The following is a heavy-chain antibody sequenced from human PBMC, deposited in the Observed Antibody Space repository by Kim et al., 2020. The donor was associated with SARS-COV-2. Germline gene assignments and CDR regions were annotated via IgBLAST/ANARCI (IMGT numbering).Heavy chain of an antibody. CDR3: ARGFATVWSSDD. CDR1: GFTFSSYS. V-gene: IGHV3-74*01. D-gene: IGHD2-8*02. CDR2: INRDGSTK. J-gene: IGHJ4*02. Sequence: GGSLRLSCVASGFTFSSYSMHWVRQAPGKGLVWVSRINRDGSTKNYADSVKGRFTVSRDNAKITVYLQLNSLRAEDTAVYYCARGFATVWSSDDCGQGTLVTVS.